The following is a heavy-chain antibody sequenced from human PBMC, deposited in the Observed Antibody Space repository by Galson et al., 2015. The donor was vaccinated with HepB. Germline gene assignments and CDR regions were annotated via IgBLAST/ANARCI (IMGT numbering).Heavy chain of an antibody. CDR2: INPNSGGP. V-gene: IGHV1-2*02. J-gene: IGHJ4*02. CDR1: GYTFTGYY. CDR3: ARDREVLWFGELYGYFDY. D-gene: IGHD3-10*01. Sequence: SVKVSCKASGYTFTGYYMHWVRQAPGQGLEWMGWINPNSGGPNYAQKLQGRVTMTRDTSISTAYMELSRLRSDDTAVYYCARDREVLWFGELYGYFDYWGRGTLVTVSS.